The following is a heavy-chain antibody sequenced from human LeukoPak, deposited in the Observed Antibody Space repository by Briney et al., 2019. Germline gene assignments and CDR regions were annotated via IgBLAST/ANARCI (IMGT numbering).Heavy chain of an antibody. V-gene: IGHV1-69*01. CDR2: IIPIFGTA. J-gene: IGHJ6*04. D-gene: IGHD2-15*01. CDR3: ARDDELLGYYYYGMDV. Sequence: KVSCKASGGTFSSYAISWVRQAPGQGLEWMGGIIPIFGTANYAQKFQGRVTIIADESTSTAYMELSSLRSEDTAVYYCARDDELLGYYYYGMDVWGKGTTVTVSS. CDR1: GGTFSSYA.